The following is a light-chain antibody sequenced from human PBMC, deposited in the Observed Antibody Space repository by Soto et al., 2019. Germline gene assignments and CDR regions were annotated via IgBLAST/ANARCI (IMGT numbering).Light chain of an antibody. J-gene: IGKJ4*01. CDR1: QSVSSN. V-gene: IGKV3-15*01. CDR2: GAS. CDR3: QQYNSWPPLT. Sequence: EIVMTQSPATLSVSPGERATHSCRASQSVSSNLAWYQQKPGQAPRLLIYGASTRATGIPARFSGSGSGTEFTLTISSLQSEHLAVYYCQQYNSWPPLTFGGGTKVEIK.